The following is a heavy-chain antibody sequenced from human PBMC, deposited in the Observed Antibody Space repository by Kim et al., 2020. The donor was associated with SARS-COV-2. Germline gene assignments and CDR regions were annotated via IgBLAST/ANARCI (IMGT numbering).Heavy chain of an antibody. V-gene: IGHV1-3*01. Sequence: QGRVTITRDTSASTAYMELSSLRSEDTAVYYCARIQRTTDYYYYYGMDVWGQGTTVTVSS. J-gene: IGHJ6*02. D-gene: IGHD4-17*01. CDR3: ARIQRTTDYYYYYGMDV.